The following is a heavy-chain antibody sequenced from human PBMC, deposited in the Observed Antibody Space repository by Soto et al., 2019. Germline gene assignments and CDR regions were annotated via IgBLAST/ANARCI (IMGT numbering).Heavy chain of an antibody. CDR3: ANLGYCSGSTCPLQH. D-gene: IGHD2-15*01. Sequence: EVQLLESGGGLVQAGESLRLSCAPFGFTFRNFAMSWVRQAPGKGLEWLSTVDSSDATTYSLDSVKGRFAISRDNSRNTLYLQMNSLRVDDTAVYYCANLGYCSGSTCPLQHWGPGTLVTVSS. V-gene: IGHV3-23*05. J-gene: IGHJ1*01. CDR2: VDSSDATT. CDR1: GFTFRNFA.